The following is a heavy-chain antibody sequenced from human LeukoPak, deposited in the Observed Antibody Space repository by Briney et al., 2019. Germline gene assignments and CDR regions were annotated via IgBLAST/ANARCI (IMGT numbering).Heavy chain of an antibody. Sequence: PGGSLRLSCAASGFTFSSYSMNWVRQAPGKGLEWVSYISSSSSTIYYADSVKGRFTISRDNAKNSLYLQMNSLRAEDTAVYYCAKCVRDFWSGSDYWGQGTLVTVSS. D-gene: IGHD3-3*01. CDR2: ISSSSSTI. CDR1: GFTFSSYS. V-gene: IGHV3-48*01. CDR3: AKCVRDFWSGSDY. J-gene: IGHJ4*02.